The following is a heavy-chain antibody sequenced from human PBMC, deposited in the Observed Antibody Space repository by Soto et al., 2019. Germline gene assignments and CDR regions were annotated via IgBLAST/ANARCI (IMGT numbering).Heavy chain of an antibody. CDR3: ARDRAARGPYGMDV. CDR2: ISYDGSNK. D-gene: IGHD2-15*01. J-gene: IGHJ6*02. V-gene: IGHV3-30-3*01. CDR1: GFTFSYYA. Sequence: QVQLVESGGGVVQPGRSLRLSCAASGFTFSYYAIHWVRQAPGKGLEWVAVISYDGSNKYYADSVKDRITISRDNSKNKLYLQMDSLRGEHTAVYYCARDRAARGPYGMDVWGQGTTVTVSS.